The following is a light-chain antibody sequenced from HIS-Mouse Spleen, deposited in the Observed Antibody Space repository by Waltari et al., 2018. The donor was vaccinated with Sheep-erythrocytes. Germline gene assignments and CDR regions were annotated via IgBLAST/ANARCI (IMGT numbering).Light chain of an antibody. CDR2: KES. CDR3: QAWDSSTAV. V-gene: IGLV3-1*01. CDR1: KLGDKY. J-gene: IGLJ2*01. Sequence: SYELTQPPSVSVSPGQTASITCSGDKLGDKYACWYQQKPGQSPVLVIYKESKRPSGIPERFSGSNSGNTATLTISGTQAMDEADYYCQAWDSSTAVFGGGTKLTVL.